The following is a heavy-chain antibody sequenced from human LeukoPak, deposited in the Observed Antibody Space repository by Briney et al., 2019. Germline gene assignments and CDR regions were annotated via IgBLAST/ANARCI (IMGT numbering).Heavy chain of an antibody. Sequence: GASVKVSCKASGYTFTGYYMHWVRQAPGQGLEWMGWINPNSGGTNYAQKFQGRVTVTRDTSISTAYMELSRLRSDDTAVYYCARDHCSSANCYEYHYHGMDVWGQGTTVTVSS. D-gene: IGHD2-2*01. V-gene: IGHV1-2*02. CDR2: INPNSGGT. CDR3: ARDHCSSANCYEYHYHGMDV. J-gene: IGHJ6*02. CDR1: GYTFTGYY.